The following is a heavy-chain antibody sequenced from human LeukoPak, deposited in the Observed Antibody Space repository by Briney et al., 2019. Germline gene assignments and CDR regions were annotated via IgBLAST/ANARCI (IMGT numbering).Heavy chain of an antibody. J-gene: IGHJ3*02. CDR3: ARVPSVIDAFDI. V-gene: IGHV4-31*03. Sequence: SETLSLTCTVSGGSISSGGYYWSWIRQHPGKGLEWIAYIYYTGSTYYNPSLKSRLTISVDTSKNHFSLRLSSMTGADTAVYYCARVPSVIDAFDIWGQGTMVTVSS. CDR2: IYYTGST. D-gene: IGHD2-21*01. CDR1: GGSISSGGYY.